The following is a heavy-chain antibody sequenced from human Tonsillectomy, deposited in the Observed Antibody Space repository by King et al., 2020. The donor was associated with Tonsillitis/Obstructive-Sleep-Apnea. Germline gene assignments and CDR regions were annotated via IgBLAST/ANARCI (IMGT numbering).Heavy chain of an antibody. D-gene: IGHD2-2*02. CDR2: ISYDGSNK. CDR1: GFTFSSYG. V-gene: IGHV3-30*18. Sequence: VQLVESGGGVVQPGRSLRLSCAASGFTFSSYGMHWVRQAPGKGLEWVAVISYDGSNKYYADSVKGRFTISRDNSKNTLYLQMNSLRAEDTAVYYCAKDAPRYCSSTSCDSPFDYWGQGTLVTVSS. CDR3: AKDAPRYCSSTSCDSPFDY. J-gene: IGHJ4*02.